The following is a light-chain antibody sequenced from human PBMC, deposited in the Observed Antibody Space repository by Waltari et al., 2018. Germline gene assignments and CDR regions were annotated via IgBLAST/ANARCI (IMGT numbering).Light chain of an antibody. Sequence: DIQMTQSPSSLSASVGDRVTITCRESQSISSYLNWYQQKPGQPPKLLIYWASTRESGVPDRFSGSGSGTDFTLTITSLQAEDVAVYYCQQYDTTPITFGQGTRLEIK. CDR1: QSISSY. J-gene: IGKJ5*01. V-gene: IGKV4-1*01. CDR3: QQYDTTPIT. CDR2: WAS.